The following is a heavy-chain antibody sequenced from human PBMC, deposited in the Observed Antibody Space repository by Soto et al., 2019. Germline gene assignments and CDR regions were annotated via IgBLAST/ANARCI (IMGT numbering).Heavy chain of an antibody. Sequence: ASVKVSCKASGGTFSSYAISWVRQAPGQGLEWMGRIIPILGIANYAQKFQGRVTITADKSTSTAYMELSSLRSEDTAVYYCARDLGAEAMVTGWFDPWGQGTLVTVSS. CDR1: GGTFSSYA. V-gene: IGHV1-69*04. J-gene: IGHJ5*02. CDR2: IIPILGIA. D-gene: IGHD5-18*01. CDR3: ARDLGAEAMVTGWFDP.